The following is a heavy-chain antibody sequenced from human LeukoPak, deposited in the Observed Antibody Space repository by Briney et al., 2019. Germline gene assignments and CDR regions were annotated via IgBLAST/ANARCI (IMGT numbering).Heavy chain of an antibody. V-gene: IGHV3-49*03. Sequence: GGSLRLSCTASGFTFGDYAMSWFRQAPGKGLEWVGFIRSKAYGGTTEYAASVKGRFTISRDDSKSIAYLQMNSLKTEDTAVYYCTRYPFFDSSGYYFYWGQGTLVTVFS. CDR1: GFTFGDYA. D-gene: IGHD3-22*01. CDR3: TRYPFFDSSGYYFY. J-gene: IGHJ4*02. CDR2: IRSKAYGGTT.